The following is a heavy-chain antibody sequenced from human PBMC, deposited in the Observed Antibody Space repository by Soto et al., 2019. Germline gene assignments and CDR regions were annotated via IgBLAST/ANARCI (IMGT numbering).Heavy chain of an antibody. CDR3: ARWDLDW. J-gene: IGHJ4*02. D-gene: IGHD2-21*01. Sequence: QVQLVESGGGVVQPGKSLRLSCAASGFTFSHHGIYWVRQAPGEGLEWVAVIWYDGSLKYYGDSVQGRFTVSRDNSKNTVYLQMNSLRAEDSAVYYCARWDLDWWGQGTLLTVSS. CDR1: GFTFSHHG. V-gene: IGHV3-33*01. CDR2: IWYDGSLK.